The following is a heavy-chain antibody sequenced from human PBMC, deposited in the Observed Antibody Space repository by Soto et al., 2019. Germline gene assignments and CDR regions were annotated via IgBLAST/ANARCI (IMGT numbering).Heavy chain of an antibody. J-gene: IGHJ6*03. CDR3: ASSSNYVYYYYYMDV. V-gene: IGHV4-59*08. D-gene: IGHD4-4*01. Sequence: SETLSLTCTVSXGSISSYYWSWIRQPPGKGLEWIGYIYYSGSTNYNPSLKSRVTISVDTSKNQFSLKLSSVTAADTAVYYCASSSNYVYYYYYMDVWGKGTTVTVSS. CDR2: IYYSGST. CDR1: XGSISSYY.